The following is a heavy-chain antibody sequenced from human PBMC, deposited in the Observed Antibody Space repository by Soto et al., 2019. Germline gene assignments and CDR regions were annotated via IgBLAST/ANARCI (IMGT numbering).Heavy chain of an antibody. Sequence: LRLSCAASGFTFSSYGMHWVRQAPGKGLEWVAVISYDGSNKYYADSVKGRFTISRDNSKNTLYLQMNSLRAEDTAVYYCAKVFCSSTSCYTGIGPYWGQGTLVTVSS. CDR1: GFTFSSYG. CDR2: ISYDGSNK. V-gene: IGHV3-30*18. D-gene: IGHD2-2*02. J-gene: IGHJ4*02. CDR3: AKVFCSSTSCYTGIGPY.